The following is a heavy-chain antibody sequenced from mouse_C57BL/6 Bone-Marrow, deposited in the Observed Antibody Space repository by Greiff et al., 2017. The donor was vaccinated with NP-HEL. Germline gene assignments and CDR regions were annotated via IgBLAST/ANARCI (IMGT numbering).Heavy chain of an antibody. Sequence: LVESGAELARPGASVKLSCKASGYTFTSYGISWVKQRTGQGLEWIGEIYPRSGNTYYNEKFKGKATLTADKSSSTAYMELRSLTSEDSAVYFCARRGFSSYQFAYWGQGTLVTVSA. CDR3: ARRGFSSYQFAY. CDR1: GYTFTSYG. V-gene: IGHV1-81*01. CDR2: IYPRSGNT. J-gene: IGHJ3*01. D-gene: IGHD1-1*01.